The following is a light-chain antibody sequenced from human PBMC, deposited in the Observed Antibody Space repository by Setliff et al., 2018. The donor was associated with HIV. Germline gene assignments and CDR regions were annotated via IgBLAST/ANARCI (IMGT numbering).Light chain of an antibody. CDR2: DVS. Sequence: SALAQPASVSGSLGQSIIISCTGTNSDVGVYDYVSWYQQYPGKAPKLIIYDVSNRPSGVSNRFSGSKSDITASLTISGLQTEDEADYYCNSYTNKKTYVFGTGTKVTVL. V-gene: IGLV2-14*01. CDR1: NSDVGVYDY. CDR3: NSYTNKKTYV. J-gene: IGLJ1*01.